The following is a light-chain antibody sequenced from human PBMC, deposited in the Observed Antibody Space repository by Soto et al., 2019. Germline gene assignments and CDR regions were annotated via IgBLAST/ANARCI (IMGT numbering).Light chain of an antibody. CDR1: SSDVGGYNY. CDR2: DVS. J-gene: IGLJ1*01. CDR3: SSYTSSTLYV. Sequence: QSALTQPASVSGSPGQSITISCTGTSSDVGGYNYVSWYLQHPGKAPKLMIYDVSNRPSGVSNRFSGSKSGNTAPLTLSGLQAEDEADYYCSSYTSSTLYVFGTGTRSPS. V-gene: IGLV2-14*01.